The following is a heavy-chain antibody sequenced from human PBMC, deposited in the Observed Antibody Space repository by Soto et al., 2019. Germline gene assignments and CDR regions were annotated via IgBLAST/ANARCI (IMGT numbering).Heavy chain of an antibody. CDR1: GFSLSTSGVG. Sequence: SGPAGEPTQTLTLTCTFSGFSLSTSGVGVGWIRQPPGRALEWLALIYWDDDKRYSPSLKSRLTITKDTSKNQVVLTMTNMDPVDTATYYCAHSRYSSSWVAFFDPWGQGTLVTVSS. CDR2: IYWDDDK. V-gene: IGHV2-5*02. J-gene: IGHJ5*02. D-gene: IGHD6-13*01. CDR3: AHSRYSSSWVAFFDP.